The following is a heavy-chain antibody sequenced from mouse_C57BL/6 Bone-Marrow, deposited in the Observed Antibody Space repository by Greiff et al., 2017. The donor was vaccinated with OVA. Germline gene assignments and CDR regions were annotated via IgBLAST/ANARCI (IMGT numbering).Heavy chain of an antibody. CDR3: ARSWGYCGLFDY. D-gene: IGHD1-1*01. V-gene: IGHV1-59*01. J-gene: IGHJ2*01. Sequence: QVQLQQPGAELVRPGTSVKLSCKASGYTFTSYWMHWVKQRPGQGLEWIGVIYPSDSYTNYNQKFKGKATLTVDTSSSTAYMQLSSLTSEDSAVYYCARSWGYCGLFDYWGQGTTLTVAS. CDR1: GYTFTSYW. CDR2: IYPSDSYT.